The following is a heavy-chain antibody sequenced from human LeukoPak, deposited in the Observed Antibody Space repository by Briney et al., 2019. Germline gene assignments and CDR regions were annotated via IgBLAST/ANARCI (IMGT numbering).Heavy chain of an antibody. Sequence: ASVKVSCTASGYTFTSYAMNWVRQAPGQGLEWMGWINTNTGNPTYAQGFTGRFVFSLDTSVSTAYLQISSLKAEDTAVYYCARDRIAARPAITQYNWFDPWGQGTLVTVSS. CDR3: ARDRIAARPAITQYNWFDP. J-gene: IGHJ5*02. CDR2: INTNTGNP. V-gene: IGHV7-4-1*02. CDR1: GYTFTSYA. D-gene: IGHD6-6*01.